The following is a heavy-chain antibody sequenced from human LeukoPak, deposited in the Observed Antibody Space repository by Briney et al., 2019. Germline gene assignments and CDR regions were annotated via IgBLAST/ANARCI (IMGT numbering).Heavy chain of an antibody. CDR3: AREGVYAPDPSSYHRDAFDI. CDR1: GFTLSSYS. D-gene: IGHD2/OR15-2a*01. J-gene: IGHJ3*02. CDR2: ISSSSSYI. V-gene: IGHV3-21*01. Sequence: SGGSLRLSCAASGFTLSSYSMNWVRQAPGKGLEWVSSISSSSSYIYYADSVKGRFTISRDNAKNSLYLQMNSLRAEDTAVYYCAREGVYAPDPSSYHRDAFDIWGQGTVVIVSS.